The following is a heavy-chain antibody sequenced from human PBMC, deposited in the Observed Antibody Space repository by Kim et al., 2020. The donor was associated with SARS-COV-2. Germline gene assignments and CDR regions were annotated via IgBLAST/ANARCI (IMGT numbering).Heavy chain of an antibody. V-gene: IGHV3-21*01. J-gene: IGHJ4*02. CDR3: VRAEWEPLIREYYFDY. D-gene: IGHD1-26*01. Sequence: GGSLRLSCAASGFTFSTYTMNWVRQAPGKGLEWVSSISSSSSYIYYADSVKGRFTISRDNAKNSLYLEMNSLRAEDTAVYYCVRAEWEPLIREYYFDYWGQGTLVTVSP. CDR1: GFTFSTYT. CDR2: ISSSSSYI.